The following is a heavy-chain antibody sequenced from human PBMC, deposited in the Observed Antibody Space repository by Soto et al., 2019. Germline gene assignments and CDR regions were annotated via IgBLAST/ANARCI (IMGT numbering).Heavy chain of an antibody. CDR1: GFTFSNAW. CDR2: IKSKTDGGTT. J-gene: IGHJ6*02. D-gene: IGHD3-9*01. V-gene: IGHV3-15*07. CDR3: TTELLRYFDWPRYYYYGMDV. Sequence: GGSLRLSCAASGFTFSNAWMNWVRQAPGKGLEWVGRIKSKTDGGTTDYAAPVKGRFTISRDDSKNTLYLQMNSLKTEDTAVYYCTTELLRYFDWPRYYYYGMDVWGQGTTVTVSS.